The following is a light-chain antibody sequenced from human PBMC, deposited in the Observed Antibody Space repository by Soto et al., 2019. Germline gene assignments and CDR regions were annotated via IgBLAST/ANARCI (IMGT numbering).Light chain of an antibody. Sequence: DIQLTQSPSSLSASVGDRVTITCRASQSMSDSLNWYQQKSGKAPKLLIYSASSLESGVPSRFSGSGSGTDFTLTISSLQPEDFATYYCQQSYIPPFAFGPGTKVHMK. V-gene: IGKV1-39*01. CDR1: QSMSDS. J-gene: IGKJ3*01. CDR3: QQSYIPPFA. CDR2: SAS.